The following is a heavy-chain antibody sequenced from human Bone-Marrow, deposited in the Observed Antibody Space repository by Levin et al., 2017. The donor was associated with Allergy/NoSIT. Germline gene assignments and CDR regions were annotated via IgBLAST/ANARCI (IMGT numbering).Heavy chain of an antibody. CDR3: GRRAAVQDNGGEKYRGAMDV. Sequence: SETLSLTCTVSGASISTNNYYWGWFRPPPGQGLEWIGSIYYSESTYYTPSLKSRVTISVDTSKNQFSLKVRSVTAADTAGYSCGRRAAVQDNGGEKYRGAMDVWGQGTTVTVSS. J-gene: IGHJ6*02. D-gene: IGHD4-23*01. V-gene: IGHV4-39*01. CDR2: IYYSEST. CDR1: GASISTNNYY.